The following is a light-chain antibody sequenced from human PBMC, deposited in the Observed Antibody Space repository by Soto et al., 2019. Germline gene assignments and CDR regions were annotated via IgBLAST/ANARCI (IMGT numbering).Light chain of an antibody. CDR3: QQYGGSPSIT. Sequence: DIVLTESPGTLSLTPGEGATISCRASQILSSNYLAWYQQKPGQAPRLLIYGESRRATGIPDRFSGSGSGTDFTLAIRRLEPEDSAVYYCQQYGGSPSITVGQGTRLEIK. V-gene: IGKV3-20*01. CDR2: GES. CDR1: QILSSNY. J-gene: IGKJ5*01.